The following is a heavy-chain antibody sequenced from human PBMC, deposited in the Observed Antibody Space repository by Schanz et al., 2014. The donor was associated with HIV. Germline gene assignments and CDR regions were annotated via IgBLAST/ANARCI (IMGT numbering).Heavy chain of an antibody. Sequence: QVNLVLSGPEVKKPGASVRVSCKASGYTFTGYYMHWVRQAPGQGLEWMGWMNPNSGVTEDAQKFQGRVTMTRDTSISTAYMELSRLRSDDTAVYYCARVPPYSYGPTPNNYFFDYWGQGTLVTVSS. CDR3: ARVPPYSYGPTPNNYFFDY. J-gene: IGHJ4*02. V-gene: IGHV1-2*02. CDR2: MNPNSGVT. CDR1: GYTFTGYY. D-gene: IGHD5-18*01.